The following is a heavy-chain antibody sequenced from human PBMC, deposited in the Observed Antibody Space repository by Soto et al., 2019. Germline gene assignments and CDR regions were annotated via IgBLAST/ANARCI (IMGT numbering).Heavy chain of an antibody. CDR3: AKDGSSNCCYYCDF. J-gene: IGHJ4*02. D-gene: IGHD2-21*01. CDR2: ISHDGTNE. Sequence: QVPLVESGGGVVQPGRSLRLSCEASGFTFSSYGMHWVRQAPGKGLEWVAVISHDGTNEFYPDSVKGRFTISRDNSKNTLYLQLNSLRPEDTAVYYCAKDGSSNCCYYCDFWGQGSLGTVSS. CDR1: GFTFSSYG. V-gene: IGHV3-30*18.